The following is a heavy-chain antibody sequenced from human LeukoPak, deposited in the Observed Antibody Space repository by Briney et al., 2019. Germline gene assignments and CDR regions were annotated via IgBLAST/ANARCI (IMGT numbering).Heavy chain of an antibody. Sequence: GASVKVSCKPSGYTFTGYYLHWVRQAPGQGLEWMGWMNPNSANTGYAQKFQGRVTLTRNTSISTAYMELNGLRSDDTAVYYCARARLVRGPVTPLYYFDYWGQGVLVTVSS. V-gene: IGHV1-8*03. D-gene: IGHD2-8*02. CDR3: ARARLVRGPVTPLYYFDY. CDR2: MNPNSANT. CDR1: GYTFTGYY. J-gene: IGHJ4*02.